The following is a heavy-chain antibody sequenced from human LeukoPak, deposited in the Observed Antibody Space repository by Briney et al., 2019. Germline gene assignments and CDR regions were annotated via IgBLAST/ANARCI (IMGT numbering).Heavy chain of an antibody. J-gene: IGHJ5*02. V-gene: IGHV3-21*01. CDR2: ISTSSRYI. CDR1: GFTLSNYD. D-gene: IGHD2-2*01. Sequence: GGSLRLSCAASGFTLSNYDMNWVRQAPGKGLEWVSSISTSSRYIYYQDSVRGRFTISRDDAKNSLYLEMNSLRAEDTAVYYCARADCSSSTCYLRRSWFDPWGQGTLVTVSS. CDR3: ARADCSSSTCYLRRSWFDP.